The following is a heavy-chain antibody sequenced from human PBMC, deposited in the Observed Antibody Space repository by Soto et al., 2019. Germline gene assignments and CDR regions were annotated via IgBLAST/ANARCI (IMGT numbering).Heavy chain of an antibody. CDR1: GFTFSTYV. CDR2: ISGSGDTT. Sequence: GGSLRLSCAASGFTFSTYVMSWVRQAPGRGLEWVSGISGSGDTTYYAGSVKGRFAISRDNSKNTLYLQMDSLRAEDTALYYCAKKVSGPNTPFDSWGQGTLVTVSS. J-gene: IGHJ4*02. CDR3: AKKVSGPNTPFDS. D-gene: IGHD6-19*01. V-gene: IGHV3-23*01.